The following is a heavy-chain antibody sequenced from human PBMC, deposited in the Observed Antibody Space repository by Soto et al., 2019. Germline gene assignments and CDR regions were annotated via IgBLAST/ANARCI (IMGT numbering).Heavy chain of an antibody. V-gene: IGHV3-23*01. J-gene: IGHJ4*02. Sequence: PCRLLRLSCAASGFTFSSYSMSCVRQAPGKGLEWVSAISGSGGSTYYADSVKGRFTISRDNSKNTLYLQMNSLRAEDTAVYYCARRSSGWYFDYWGQGTLVTVSS. CDR3: ARRSSGWYFDY. CDR2: ISGSGGST. CDR1: GFTFSSYS. D-gene: IGHD6-19*01.